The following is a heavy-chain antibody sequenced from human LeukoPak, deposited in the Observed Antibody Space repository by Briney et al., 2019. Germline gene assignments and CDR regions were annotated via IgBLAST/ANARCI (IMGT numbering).Heavy chain of an antibody. CDR2: ISSSSSYI. Sequence: GGSLRLSCAASGFTFSSYSMNWVRQAPGKGLEWVSSISSSSSYIHYADSVKGRFTISRDNAKNSLYLQMNSLRAEDTAVYYCARVGGGDYWGQGTLVTVSS. CDR1: GFTFSSYS. D-gene: IGHD3-10*01. J-gene: IGHJ4*02. V-gene: IGHV3-21*01. CDR3: ARVGGGDY.